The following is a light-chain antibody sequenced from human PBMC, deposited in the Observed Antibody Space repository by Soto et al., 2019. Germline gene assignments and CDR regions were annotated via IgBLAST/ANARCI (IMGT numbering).Light chain of an antibody. V-gene: IGLV1-47*02. CDR2: STD. CDR3: QSHDNSLSGFYV. J-gene: IGLJ1*01. CDR1: SSNIEKNY. Sequence: QSVLTQPPSASGTPGQRVTISCSGSSSNIEKNYVYWYQQLPGVAPKLLIYSTDLRPSGVPDRFSGSKSGTSASLAISGLRSEDEADYYCQSHDNSLSGFYVFGTGTKVTVL.